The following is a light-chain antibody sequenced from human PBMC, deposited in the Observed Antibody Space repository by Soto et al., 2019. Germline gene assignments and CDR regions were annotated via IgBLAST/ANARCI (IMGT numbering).Light chain of an antibody. CDR2: GND. V-gene: IGLV1-44*01. CDR3: AAWDDSLNAVV. J-gene: IGLJ1*01. CDR1: SSNIGGNT. Sequence: QSVLTQPPSASGTPGQRVTISCSGSSSNIGGNTVNWYQQLPGTAPKLLIYGNDQRPSGVPDRFSGSKSGTSVSLAISGLQSEDEADYYCAAWDDSLNAVVFGTGTKLTVL.